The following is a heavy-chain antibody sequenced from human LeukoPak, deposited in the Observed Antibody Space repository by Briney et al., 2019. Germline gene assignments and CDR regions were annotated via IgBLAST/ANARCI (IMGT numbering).Heavy chain of an antibody. CDR2: IYSNDTT. Sequence: PGGSLRLSCAASGFTFSGYAMNWVRQAPGKGLEWVSHIYSNDTTCADSVKGRFTNSRDHAKNSLYLQMNSLRDEDTAVYYCARDLHYAFDIWGQGTMVTASS. J-gene: IGHJ3*02. V-gene: IGHV3-48*02. CDR1: GFTFSGYA. CDR3: ARDLHYAFDI. D-gene: IGHD3-10*01.